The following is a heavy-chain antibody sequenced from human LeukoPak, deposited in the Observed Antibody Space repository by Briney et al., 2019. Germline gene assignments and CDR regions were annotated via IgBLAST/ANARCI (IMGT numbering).Heavy chain of an antibody. CDR3: ARDFPIVVVTGGDY. Sequence: GASVKVSCKASGYTFTGYYMHWVRQAPGQGLEWMGRINPNSGGTNYAQKFQGRVTMTRDTSISTAYMELSRLRSDDAAVYYCARDFPIVVVTGGDYWGQGTLVTVSS. V-gene: IGHV1-2*06. D-gene: IGHD2-21*02. CDR2: INPNSGGT. J-gene: IGHJ4*02. CDR1: GYTFTGYY.